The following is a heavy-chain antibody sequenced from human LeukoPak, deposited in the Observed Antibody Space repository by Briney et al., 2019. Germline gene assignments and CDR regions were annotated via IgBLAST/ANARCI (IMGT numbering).Heavy chain of an antibody. Sequence: ASVKVSCKASGYTFTSYGISWVRQAPGQGLEWMGWINPNSGGTNYAQKFQGRVTMTRDTSISTAYMELSRLRSDDTAVYYCARGSSGYYGNFDYWGQGTLVTVSS. CDR1: GYTFTSYG. D-gene: IGHD3-22*01. CDR3: ARGSSGYYGNFDY. J-gene: IGHJ4*02. CDR2: INPNSGGT. V-gene: IGHV1-2*02.